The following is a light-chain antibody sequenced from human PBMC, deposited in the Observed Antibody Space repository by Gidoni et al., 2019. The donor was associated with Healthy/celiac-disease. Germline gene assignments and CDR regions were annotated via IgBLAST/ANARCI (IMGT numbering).Light chain of an antibody. CDR1: QSVSSSY. CDR3: QQYGSSPCT. J-gene: IGKJ1*01. V-gene: IGKV3-20*01. Sequence: ESVLTQSPGPLSLSPGERATLSCRASQSVSSSYLAWYQQKPGQAPRLLIYGASSRATGIPDRFSGSGSGTDFTLTISRLEPEDFAVYYCQQYGSSPCTFGQGTKVEIK. CDR2: GAS.